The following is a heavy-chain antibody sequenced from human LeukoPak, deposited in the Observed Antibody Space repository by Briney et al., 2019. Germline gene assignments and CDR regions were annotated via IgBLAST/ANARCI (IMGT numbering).Heavy chain of an antibody. CDR1: GGSFSGYY. J-gene: IGHJ5*02. D-gene: IGHD6-13*01. CDR2: INHSGST. Sequence: PSETLSLTCAVYGGSFSGYYWSWIRQPPGKGLEWIGEINHSGSTNYNPSLKSRVTISVDTSKNQFSLKLSSVTAADTAVYYCARHGGYSSSATNWFDPWGQGTLVTVSS. CDR3: ARHGGYSSSATNWFDP. V-gene: IGHV4-34*01.